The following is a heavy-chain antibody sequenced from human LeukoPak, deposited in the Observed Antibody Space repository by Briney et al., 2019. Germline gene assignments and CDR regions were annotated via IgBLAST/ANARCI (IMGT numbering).Heavy chain of an antibody. D-gene: IGHD3-16*01. CDR3: TRGWGGDTWPFDY. V-gene: IGHV3-30-3*01. Sequence: GGSLRLSCAGSGFTFSSYAMHWVRQAPGKGLEWVAIMSSDGDSKDYSDSVKGRFNISRDNSKNTLYLEMHSLRTEDAAVYYCTRGWGGDTWPFDYGGQGTLVTVSS. CDR1: GFTFSSYA. CDR2: MSSDGDSK. J-gene: IGHJ4*02.